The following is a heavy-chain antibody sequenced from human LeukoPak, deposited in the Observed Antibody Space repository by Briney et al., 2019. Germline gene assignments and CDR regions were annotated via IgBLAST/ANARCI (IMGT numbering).Heavy chain of an antibody. J-gene: IGHJ4*02. D-gene: IGHD3-3*01. CDR3: AKAQPQNYDFWSGYARQGIAAAAPFDY. CDR1: GFTFSSYE. V-gene: IGHV3-48*03. CDR2: ISESGSAI. Sequence: GGSLRLSCAASGFTFSSYEMNWVRLAPGKGLEWVSYISESGSAIYYADSVKGRFTISRDNSKNTLYLQMNSLRAEDTAVYYCAKAQPQNYDFWSGYARQGIAAAAPFDYWGQGTLVTVSS.